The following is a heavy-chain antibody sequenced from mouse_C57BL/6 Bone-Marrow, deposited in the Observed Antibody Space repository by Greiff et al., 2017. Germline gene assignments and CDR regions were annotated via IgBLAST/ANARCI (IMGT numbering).Heavy chain of an antibody. CDR3: ARYYYSNGYFDY. V-gene: IGHV1-53*01. J-gene: IGHJ2*01. D-gene: IGHD2-5*01. CDR2: INPSNGGT. CDR1: GYTFTSYW. Sequence: VQLQQPGTELVKPGASVKLSCTASGYTFTSYWMHWVKQRPGQGLEWIGNINPSNGGTNYNEKFKSKATLTVDTSSTTAYMQLSRRTSEDSAVYYCARYYYSNGYFDYWGQGTTLTVSS.